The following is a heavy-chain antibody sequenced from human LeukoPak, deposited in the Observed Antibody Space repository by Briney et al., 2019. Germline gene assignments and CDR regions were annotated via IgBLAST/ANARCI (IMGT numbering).Heavy chain of an antibody. J-gene: IGHJ4*02. Sequence: GGSLRLSCAASGFTFSSYAMHWVRQAPGKGLEWVAVISYDGSNKYYADSVKGRFTISRDNSKNTLYLQMNILRVEDTAVYYCAKEPYYYDTSGSPKAVDYWGQGALVTVSS. CDR1: GFTFSSYA. CDR2: ISYDGSNK. V-gene: IGHV3-30-3*01. CDR3: AKEPYYYDTSGSPKAVDY. D-gene: IGHD3-22*01.